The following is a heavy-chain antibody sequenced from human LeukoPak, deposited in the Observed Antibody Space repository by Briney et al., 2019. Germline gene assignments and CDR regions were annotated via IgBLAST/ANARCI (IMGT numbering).Heavy chain of an antibody. J-gene: IGHJ4*02. CDR1: GGSFSGYY. D-gene: IGHD6-13*01. V-gene: IGHV4-34*01. CDR3: AREYSSSSGPFDY. CDR2: INHSGST. Sequence: SETLSLTCAVYGGSFSGYYWSWIRQPPGKGLEWIGEINHSGSTNYNPSLKSRVTISVDTSKNQFSLKLSAVTAADTAVYYCAREYSSSSGPFDYWGQGTLVTVSS.